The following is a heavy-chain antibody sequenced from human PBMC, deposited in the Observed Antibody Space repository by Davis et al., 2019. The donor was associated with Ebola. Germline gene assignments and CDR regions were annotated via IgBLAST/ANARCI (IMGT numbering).Heavy chain of an antibody. CDR1: GGSISTYY. V-gene: IGHV4-4*07. D-gene: IGHD2-8*01. CDR2: IYTSGST. CDR3: ARRATNYNYFDC. Sequence: SETLSLTCTVSGGSISTYYWSWIRQPAGKGLEWIGRIYTSGSTNYNPSLESRVTMSVDTSKNQFSLKLSSVTAADTAVYYCARRATNYNYFDCWGQGTLVTVSS. J-gene: IGHJ4*02.